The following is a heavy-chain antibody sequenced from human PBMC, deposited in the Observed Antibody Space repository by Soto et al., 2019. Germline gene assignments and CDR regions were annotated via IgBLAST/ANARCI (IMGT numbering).Heavy chain of an antibody. CDR2: IIPIFGTA. V-gene: IGHV1-69*13. CDR1: GGTFSSYA. J-gene: IGHJ4*02. CDR3: ARETAADDGPIFDY. D-gene: IGHD4-17*01. Sequence: GASVKVSCKASGGTFSSYAISWVRQAPGQGLEWMGGIIPIFGTANYAQKFQGRVTITADESTSTAYMELSSLRSEDTAVYYCARETAADDGPIFDYWGQGTLVTVSS.